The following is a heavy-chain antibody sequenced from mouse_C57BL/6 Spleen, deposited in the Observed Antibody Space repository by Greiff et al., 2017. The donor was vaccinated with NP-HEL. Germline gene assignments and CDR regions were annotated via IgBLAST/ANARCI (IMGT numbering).Heavy chain of an antibody. CDR3: ARRTVTTGLDY. CDR1: GYTFTSSW. D-gene: IGHD2-2*01. J-gene: IGHJ2*01. V-gene: IGHV1-64*01. CDR2: IHPNSGST. Sequence: QVQLQQPGAELVKPGASVKLSCKASGYTFTSSWMHWVKQRPGQGLEWIGMIHPNSGSTNYNEKFKSKATLTVDKSSSTAYMQLSSLTSEDSAVYYCARRTVTTGLDYWGQGTTLTVSS.